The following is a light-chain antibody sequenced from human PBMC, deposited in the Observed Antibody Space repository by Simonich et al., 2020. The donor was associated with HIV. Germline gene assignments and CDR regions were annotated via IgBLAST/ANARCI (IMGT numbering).Light chain of an antibody. Sequence: QSALTQPASVSGSPGQSINISCTGTRSDVGGYNYVSWYQQHPGKAPKLMIYDVSKRPSVVSNRFSGSKSGNTASLTISGLQAEDEADYYCFSYTDNRGVFGGGTKLTVL. CDR2: DVS. CDR1: RSDVGGYNY. CDR3: FSYTDNRGV. J-gene: IGLJ3*02. V-gene: IGLV2-14*03.